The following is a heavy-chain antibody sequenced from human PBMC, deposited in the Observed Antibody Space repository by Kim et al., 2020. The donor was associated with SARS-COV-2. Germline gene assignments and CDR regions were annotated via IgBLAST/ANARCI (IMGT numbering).Heavy chain of an antibody. Sequence: GGSLRLSCAASGFTFDDYAMHWVRQAPGKGLEWVSGISWNSGSIGYADPVKGRFTISRDNAKNSLYLQMNSLRAEDTALYYCAKATSLYIAAAFDYWGQGTLVTVSS. CDR2: ISWNSGSI. V-gene: IGHV3-9*01. J-gene: IGHJ4*02. D-gene: IGHD6-13*01. CDR3: AKATSLYIAAAFDY. CDR1: GFTFDDYA.